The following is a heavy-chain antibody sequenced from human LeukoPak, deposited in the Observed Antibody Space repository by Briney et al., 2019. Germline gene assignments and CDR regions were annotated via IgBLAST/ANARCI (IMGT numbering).Heavy chain of an antibody. J-gene: IGHJ6*03. CDR3: AKAFPYSSSWYAPSSSYYYYMDV. V-gene: IGHV3-30*18. D-gene: IGHD6-13*01. CDR2: ISYDGSNK. CDR1: GFTFSRYW. Sequence: PGGSLRLSCVVSGFTFSRYWMSWVRQAPGKGLEWVAVISYDGSNKYYADSVKGRFTISRDNSKNTLYLQMNSLRAEDTAVYYCAKAFPYSSSWYAPSSSYYYYMDVWGKGTTVTVSS.